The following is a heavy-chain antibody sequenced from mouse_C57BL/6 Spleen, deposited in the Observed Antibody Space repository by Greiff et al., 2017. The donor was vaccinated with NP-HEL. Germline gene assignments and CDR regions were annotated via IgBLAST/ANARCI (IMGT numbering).Heavy chain of an antibody. Sequence: VQLQQPGAELVKPGASVKLSCKASGYTFTSYWMHWVKQRPGQGLEWIGMIHPNSGSTNYNEKFKSKATLTVDKSSSTAYMQLSSLTSEDSAVYYCARPHIYYDYDGFAYWGQGTLVTVSA. CDR3: ARPHIYYDYDGFAY. J-gene: IGHJ3*01. V-gene: IGHV1-64*01. D-gene: IGHD2-4*01. CDR1: GYTFTSYW. CDR2: IHPNSGST.